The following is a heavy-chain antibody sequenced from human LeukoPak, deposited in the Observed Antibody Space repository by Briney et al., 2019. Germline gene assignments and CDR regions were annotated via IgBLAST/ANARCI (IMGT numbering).Heavy chain of an antibody. D-gene: IGHD2-2*01. V-gene: IGHV4-39*01. CDR3: ARHRDCSSSSCYGGYYYVMDV. CDR1: GGSINSYY. Sequence: SETLSLTCTVSGGSINSYYWSWIRQPPGKGLEWMGSIDYSGSTYYNPSLKSRVSISVDTSKNQFSLKLSSVTAADTAVYFCARHRDCSSSSCYGGYYYVMDVWGQGTTVTVSS. CDR2: IDYSGST. J-gene: IGHJ6*02.